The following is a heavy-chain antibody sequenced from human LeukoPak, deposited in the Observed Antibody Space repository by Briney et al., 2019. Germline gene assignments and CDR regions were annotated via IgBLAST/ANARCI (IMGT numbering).Heavy chain of an antibody. Sequence: PSETLSLTCAVYGGSFSGYYWSWIRQPPGKGLEWIGEINHSGNTNYNPSLKSRVTISVDTSKNQFSLKLSSVTAADTAVYYCARPDDYGDFFDPWGQGTLVTVSS. CDR1: GGSFSGYY. CDR2: INHSGNT. D-gene: IGHD4-17*01. CDR3: ARPDDYGDFFDP. V-gene: IGHV4-34*01. J-gene: IGHJ5*02.